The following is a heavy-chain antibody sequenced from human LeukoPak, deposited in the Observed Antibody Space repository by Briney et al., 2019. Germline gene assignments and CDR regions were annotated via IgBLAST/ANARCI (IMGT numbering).Heavy chain of an antibody. V-gene: IGHV3-48*01. CDR2: ISGSSGSI. Sequence: GGSLRLSCAASGFTLSSYNMNWVRQAPGKGLEWLSDISGSSGSIYYADSVKGRFTISRDNAKNSLYLQTNSLRAEDTAVYYCARETSSRFFDYWGQGTLLTVSS. J-gene: IGHJ4*02. CDR1: GFTLSSYN. CDR3: ARETSSRFFDY.